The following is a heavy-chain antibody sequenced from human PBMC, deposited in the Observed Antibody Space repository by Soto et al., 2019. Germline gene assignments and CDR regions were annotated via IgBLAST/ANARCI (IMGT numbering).Heavy chain of an antibody. CDR2: ISSSGSTI. Sequence: GGSLRLSCAASGFTFSDYYMSWIRQAPGKGLEWVSYISSSGSTIYYADSVKGRFTISRDNAKNSLYLQMNSLRAEDTAVYYCARDLKSSRNWFDPWGQGTLVTVSS. CDR3: ARDLKSSRNWFDP. J-gene: IGHJ5*02. V-gene: IGHV3-11*01. D-gene: IGHD6-13*01. CDR1: GFTFSDYY.